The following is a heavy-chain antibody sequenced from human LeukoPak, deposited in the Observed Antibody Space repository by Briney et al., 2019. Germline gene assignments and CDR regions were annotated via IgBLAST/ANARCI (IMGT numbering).Heavy chain of an antibody. CDR3: AKHGRSSWLHDY. CDR2: ITGSGGST. J-gene: IGHJ4*02. D-gene: IGHD2-8*01. Sequence: GGSLRLSCAASGFTFSSYAMNWVRQAPGKGLEWVSAITGSGGSTYYADSVKGRFTISRDNSKNTLYLQMNSLRAEDTAVYYCAKHGRSSWLHDYWGQGTLVTVSS. CDR1: GFTFSSYA. V-gene: IGHV3-23*01.